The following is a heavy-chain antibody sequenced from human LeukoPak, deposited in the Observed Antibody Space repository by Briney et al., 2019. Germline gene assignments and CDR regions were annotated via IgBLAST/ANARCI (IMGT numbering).Heavy chain of an antibody. CDR1: GFTFSSYE. D-gene: IGHD6-13*01. CDR2: ISSSGSTI. V-gene: IGHV3-48*03. CDR3: ARERSSSWTSQGAFDI. Sequence: GGSLRLSCAASGFTFSSYEMNWVRQAPGKGLEWVSYISSSGSTIYYADSVKGRFTISRDNAKNSLYLQMNSLRAEDTAVYYCARERSSSWTSQGAFDIWGQGTMVTVSS. J-gene: IGHJ3*02.